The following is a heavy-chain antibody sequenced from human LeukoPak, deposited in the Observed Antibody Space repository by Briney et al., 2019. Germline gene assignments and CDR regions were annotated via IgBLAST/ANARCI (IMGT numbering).Heavy chain of an antibody. J-gene: IGHJ6*03. V-gene: IGHV3-23*01. D-gene: IGHD6-19*01. CDR1: GFTFSSYA. CDR2: FSGSGGST. Sequence: PGGSLRLSCAASGFTFSSYAMSWVRQAPGKGLECISGFSGSGGSTYYADSVKGRFTISRDNSKNTLYLQMNSLRAEDTAVYYCAKCSGWFVRGKDYYYYYMDVWGRGTTVTVSS. CDR3: AKCSGWFVRGKDYYYYYMDV.